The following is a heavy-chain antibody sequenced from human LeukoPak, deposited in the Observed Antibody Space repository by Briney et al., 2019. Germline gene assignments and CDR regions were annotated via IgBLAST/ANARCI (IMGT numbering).Heavy chain of an antibody. J-gene: IGHJ5*02. D-gene: IGHD6-13*01. CDR2: IIPILGIA. CDR3: ARGIAAAGRPA. Sequence: SVKVSCKASGGTFSSYAISWVRQAPGQGLDRMGRIIPILGIANYAQKFQGRVTITADKSTSTAYMELSSLRSEDTAVYYCARGIAAAGRPAWGQGTLVTVSS. CDR1: GGTFSSYA. V-gene: IGHV1-69*04.